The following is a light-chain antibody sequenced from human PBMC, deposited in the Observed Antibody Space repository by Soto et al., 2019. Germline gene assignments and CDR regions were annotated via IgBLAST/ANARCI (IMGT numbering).Light chain of an antibody. CDR1: QSVSSSY. CDR2: GAS. V-gene: IGKV3-20*01. Sequence: EIVLTQSPGTLSLSPGEISTLSCRASQSVSSSYLAWYQQKPGQAPRLLIYGASSRATGIPDRFSGSGSGTDFTLTIIRLEPEDFSVYYCQQYGSLPPYIFGQGTKLEIK. J-gene: IGKJ2*01. CDR3: QQYGSLPPYI.